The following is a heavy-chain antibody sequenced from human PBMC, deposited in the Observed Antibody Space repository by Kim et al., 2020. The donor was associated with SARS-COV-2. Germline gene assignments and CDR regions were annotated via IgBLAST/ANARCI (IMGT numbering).Heavy chain of an antibody. J-gene: IGHJ4*02. V-gene: IGHV3-21*01. D-gene: IGHD5-12*01. Sequence: SYADSVKGRFTISRDNAKNSLYLQMNSLRAEDTAVYYCAESRDGYNFGYWGQGTLVTVSS. CDR3: AESRDGYNFGY.